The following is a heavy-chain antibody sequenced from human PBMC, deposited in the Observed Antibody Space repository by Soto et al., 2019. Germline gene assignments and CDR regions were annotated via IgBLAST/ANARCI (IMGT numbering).Heavy chain of an antibody. J-gene: IGHJ6*02. CDR3: ARGGAATPYGMGV. CDR2: ISFDEIRT. CDR1: GFTFISYW. D-gene: IGHD6-13*01. V-gene: IGHV3-74*01. Sequence: WGSLRLSCAASGFTFISYWIHFFRQGPGKWLVWISRISFDEIRTDYADSVKGRSTISRDNAKDTLYLQMNSLRAEDTAVYYCARGGAATPYGMGVWGQGTTVTVSS.